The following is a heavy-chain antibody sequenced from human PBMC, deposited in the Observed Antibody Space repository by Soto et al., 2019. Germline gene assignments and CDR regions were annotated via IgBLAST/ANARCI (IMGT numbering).Heavy chain of an antibody. Sequence: PSETLSLTCTVSGGSISSSSYYWGWIRQPPGKGLEWIGSIYYSGSTYYNPSLKSRVTISVDTSKNQFPLKLSSVTAADTAVYYCASEPIRGLYCSSTSCFLDYWGQGTLVTVSS. CDR2: IYYSGST. J-gene: IGHJ4*02. D-gene: IGHD2-2*01. CDR1: GGSISSSSYY. CDR3: ASEPIRGLYCSSTSCFLDY. V-gene: IGHV4-39*01.